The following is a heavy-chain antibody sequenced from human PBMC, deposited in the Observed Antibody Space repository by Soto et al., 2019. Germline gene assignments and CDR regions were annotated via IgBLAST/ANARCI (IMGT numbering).Heavy chain of an antibody. CDR3: ARANSGDDDEFDY. J-gene: IGHJ4*02. Sequence: QVQLVQSGAEVKKPGASVKVSCRASGYTFTGYYIHWVRQAPGQGLEWMGWINPRSGGGNYAQRFQGRVTVARDTSITTAYMELSSLRSDATAVYYCARANSGDDDEFDYWGQGTLVTVSS. V-gene: IGHV1-2*02. CDR1: GYTFTGYY. CDR2: INPRSGGG. D-gene: IGHD5-12*01.